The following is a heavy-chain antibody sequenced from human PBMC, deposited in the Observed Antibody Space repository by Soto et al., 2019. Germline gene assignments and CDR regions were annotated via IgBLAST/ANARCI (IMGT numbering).Heavy chain of an antibody. J-gene: IGHJ5*02. Sequence: ASVKVSCKASGYTFTSYGISWVRQAPGQGLEWMGWISAYNGNTNYAQKLQGRVTMTTDTSTSTAYMELRSLRSDDAAVYYCARLQLELGWFDPWGQGTLVTVSS. CDR3: ARLQLELGWFDP. CDR2: ISAYNGNT. V-gene: IGHV1-18*01. CDR1: GYTFTSYG. D-gene: IGHD1-1*01.